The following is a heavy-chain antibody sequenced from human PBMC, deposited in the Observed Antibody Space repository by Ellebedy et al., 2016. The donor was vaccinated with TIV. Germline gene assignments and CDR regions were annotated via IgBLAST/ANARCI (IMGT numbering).Heavy chain of an antibody. CDR1: GYTFTRYY. D-gene: IGHD3-22*01. CDR2: INPSGDST. CDR3: ARGGDSSGYYRFDS. J-gene: IGHJ4*02. V-gene: IGHV1-46*01. Sequence: AASVKVSCKASGYTFTRYYMHWVRQAPGQGLEWIGIINPSGDSTTYAQRFQGRVTLTRDTSSSTLSMELSSLRSEDTALYYCARGGDSSGYYRFDSWGQGTLVTVSS.